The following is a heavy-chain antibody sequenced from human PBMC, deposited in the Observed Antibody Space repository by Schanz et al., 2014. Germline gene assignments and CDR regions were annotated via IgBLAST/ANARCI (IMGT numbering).Heavy chain of an antibody. D-gene: IGHD2-21*02. CDR1: GFTASSHS. CDR2: ISSRSSHI. Sequence: EVQLVESGGGLVKPGGSLRLSCGVSGFTASSHSMNWVRQAPGKGLGWVSSISSRSSHIYYADSVKGRFTVSRDNAKNSVYLQMNGLRVEDTAVYYCVRERTNYGGNSYFFDHWGQGTLVTVSS. V-gene: IGHV3-21*02. J-gene: IGHJ4*02. CDR3: VRERTNYGGNSYFFDH.